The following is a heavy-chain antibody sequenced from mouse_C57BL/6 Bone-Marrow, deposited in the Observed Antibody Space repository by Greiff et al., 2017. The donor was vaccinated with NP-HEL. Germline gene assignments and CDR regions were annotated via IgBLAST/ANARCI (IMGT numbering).Heavy chain of an antibody. V-gene: IGHV1-69*01. Sequence: VQLQQPGAELVMPGASVKLSCKASGYTFTSYWMHWVKQRPGQGLEWIGEIEPSDSYTNYNQKFKGKSTLTVDKSSSTAYMQLSTLTSEDSAVYYCAREGSNYGFFAYWGQGTLVTVSA. CDR3: AREGSNYGFFAY. CDR1: GYTFTSYW. D-gene: IGHD2-5*01. J-gene: IGHJ3*01. CDR2: IEPSDSYT.